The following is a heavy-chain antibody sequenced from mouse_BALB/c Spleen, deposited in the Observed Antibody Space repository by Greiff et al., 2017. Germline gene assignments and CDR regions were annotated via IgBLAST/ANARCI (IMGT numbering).Heavy chain of an antibody. D-gene: IGHD2-10*01. CDR1: GFSLTSYG. J-gene: IGHJ4*01. CDR2: IWAGGST. Sequence: QVQLKQSGPGLVAPSQSLSITCTVSGFSLTSYGVHWVRQPPGKGLEWLGVIWAGGSTNYNSALMSRLSISKDNSKSQVFLKMNSLQTDDTAMYYCARGERAYYGNYGGAMDYWGQGTSVTVSS. V-gene: IGHV2-9*02. CDR3: ARGERAYYGNYGGAMDY.